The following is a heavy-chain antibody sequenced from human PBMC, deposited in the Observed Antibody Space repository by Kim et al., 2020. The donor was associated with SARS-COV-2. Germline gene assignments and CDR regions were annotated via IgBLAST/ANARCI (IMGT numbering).Heavy chain of an antibody. V-gene: IGHV3-72*01. Sequence: GGSLRLSCAASGFTFSDHYMDWVRQAPGKGLEWVGRTRNKANSYTTEYAASVKGRFTISRDDSKNSLYLQMNSLKTEDTAVYYCAREGEPYCSSTSCYTWGYYYYMGVWGKGTTVTVSS. D-gene: IGHD2-2*02. J-gene: IGHJ6*03. CDR1: GFTFSDHY. CDR3: AREGEPYCSSTSCYTWGYYYYMGV. CDR2: TRNKANSYTT.